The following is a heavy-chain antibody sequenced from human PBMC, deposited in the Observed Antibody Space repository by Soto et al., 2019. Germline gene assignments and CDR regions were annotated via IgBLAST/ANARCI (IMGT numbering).Heavy chain of an antibody. J-gene: IGHJ6*02. V-gene: IGHV3-21*01. CDR2: ISSSSSYI. D-gene: IGHD5-18*01. Sequence: EVQLVESGGGLVKPGGSLRLSCAASGFTFSSYSMNWVRQAPGKGLEWVSSISSSSSYIYYADSVKGRFTISRDNAKNSLYLQMNSLRAEDTAVYYCASRVDTAMGYPWTYYYDGMDVWGQGTTVTVSS. CDR1: GFTFSSYS. CDR3: ASRVDTAMGYPWTYYYDGMDV.